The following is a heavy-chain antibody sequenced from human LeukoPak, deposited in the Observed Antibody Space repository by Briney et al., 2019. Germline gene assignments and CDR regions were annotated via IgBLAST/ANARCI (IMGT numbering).Heavy chain of an antibody. D-gene: IGHD3-16*01. CDR1: GFPFSNYA. J-gene: IGHJ5*02. Sequence: PGGSLRLSCAASGFPFSNYAIHWVRQAPRKGLEWVAFIRYDGSSTSYADSVKGRFTISRDNSKNMLYLQMNSLSPEDTAVYYCAKTNTELGKNWFDPWGQGTLVTVSS. CDR3: AKTNTELGKNWFDP. V-gene: IGHV3-30*02. CDR2: IRYDGSST.